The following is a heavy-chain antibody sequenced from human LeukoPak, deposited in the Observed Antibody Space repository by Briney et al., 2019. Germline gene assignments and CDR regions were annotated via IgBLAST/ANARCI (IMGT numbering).Heavy chain of an antibody. CDR2: IYTSGST. V-gene: IGHV4-4*07. Sequence: SETLSLTCPVPGGSLSRYYWSWIRQAAGKGLEWIARIYTSGSTNYNPSLKSRVTMSVDTSKNQFSLKLSSVTAADTAVYYCARCSSSWYESPTYYFDYWGQGTLVTVSS. D-gene: IGHD6-13*01. CDR3: ARCSSSWYESPTYYFDY. J-gene: IGHJ4*02. CDR1: GGSLSRYY.